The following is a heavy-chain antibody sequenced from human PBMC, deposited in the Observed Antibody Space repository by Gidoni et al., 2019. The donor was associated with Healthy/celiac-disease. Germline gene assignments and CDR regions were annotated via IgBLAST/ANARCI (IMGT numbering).Heavy chain of an antibody. D-gene: IGHD6-13*01. CDR2: IYHSGST. CDR3: ARDLIAAAVGDPLAGWDYYYYGMDV. Sequence: QVQLQVSAPGLVKPSGTLSLTCAVSGGSVSSSNWWSRVRQPPGKGLEWIGEIYHSGSTNYNPSLQSRVTISVDKSKNQFSLKLSSVTAADTAVYYCARDLIAAAVGDPLAGWDYYYYGMDVWGQGTTVTVSS. V-gene: IGHV4-4*02. J-gene: IGHJ6*02. CDR1: GGSVSSSNW.